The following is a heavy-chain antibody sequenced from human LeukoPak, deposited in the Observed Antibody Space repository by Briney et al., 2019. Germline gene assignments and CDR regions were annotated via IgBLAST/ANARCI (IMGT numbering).Heavy chain of an antibody. Sequence: ASVKVSCKASGFTFTSSAMQWVRQARGQRLEWIGWIVVGSGNTNYAQKFQERVTITRDMSTSTAYMELSSLRSEDTAVYYCAADHGAAAGTGYWGQGTLVTVSS. CDR2: IVVGSGNT. J-gene: IGHJ4*02. V-gene: IGHV1-58*02. CDR1: GFTFTSSA. CDR3: AADHGAAAGTGY. D-gene: IGHD6-13*01.